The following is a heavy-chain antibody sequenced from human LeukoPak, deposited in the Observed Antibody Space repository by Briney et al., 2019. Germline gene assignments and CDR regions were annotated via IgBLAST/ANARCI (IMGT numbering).Heavy chain of an antibody. V-gene: IGHV1-2*02. CDR3: ARSLVPKLELRVDYYYYYMDV. D-gene: IGHD1-7*01. Sequence: GASVKVSCKASGYTFTGYYIHWVRQAPGQGLEWMGWINPNSGGTNYAQKSQGRVTMTRDTSISTAYMELSRLRSDDTAVYYCARSLVPKLELRVDYYYYYMDVWGKGTTVTVSS. CDR1: GYTFTGYY. J-gene: IGHJ6*03. CDR2: INPNSGGT.